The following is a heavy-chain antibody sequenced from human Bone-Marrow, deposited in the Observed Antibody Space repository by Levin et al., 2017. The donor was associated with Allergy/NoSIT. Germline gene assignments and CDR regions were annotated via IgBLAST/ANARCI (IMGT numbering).Heavy chain of an antibody. V-gene: IGHV3-30*18. CDR3: AKDWLRIAAAGTHFDY. D-gene: IGHD6-13*01. CDR2: ISYDGSNK. J-gene: IGHJ4*02. Sequence: GESLKISCAASGFTFSSYGMHWVRQAPGKGLEWVAVISYDGSNKYYADSVKGRFTISRDNSKNTLYLQMNSLRAEDTAVYYCAKDWLRIAAAGTHFDYWGQGTLVTVSS. CDR1: GFTFSSYG.